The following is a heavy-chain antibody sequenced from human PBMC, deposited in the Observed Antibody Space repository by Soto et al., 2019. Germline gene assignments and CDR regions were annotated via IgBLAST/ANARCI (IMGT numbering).Heavy chain of an antibody. CDR1: GYTYTGYY. V-gene: IGHV1-2*04. D-gene: IGHD4-17*01. J-gene: IGHJ4*02. Sequence: QVPLVQSGAEVKKPGASVKVSCKASGYTYTGYYMHWVRQAPGQGLEWMGWINPNSGGTNHAQKFQGWVTMTRDTSISTAYMELSRLRSDDTAVYYCARSTVTTMSLFDYWGQGTLVTVSS. CDR2: INPNSGGT. CDR3: ARSTVTTMSLFDY.